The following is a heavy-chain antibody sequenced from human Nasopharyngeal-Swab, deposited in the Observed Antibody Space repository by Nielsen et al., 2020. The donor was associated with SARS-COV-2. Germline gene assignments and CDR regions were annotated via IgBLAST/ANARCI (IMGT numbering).Heavy chain of an antibody. CDR1: GFSFSTYG. CDR2: IVGSGDISGSGGST. CDR3: AKDLRGPYFF. D-gene: IGHD2/OR15-2a*01. V-gene: IGHV3-23*01. J-gene: IGHJ4*02. Sequence: GGSLRLSCAASGFSFSTYGMSWVRQAPGKGLEWVAAIVGSGDISGSGGSTYYADSVQGRFTISRDNSKNTVSLQMNSLRAEDTAVYYCAKDLRGPYFFWGQGTLVTVSS.